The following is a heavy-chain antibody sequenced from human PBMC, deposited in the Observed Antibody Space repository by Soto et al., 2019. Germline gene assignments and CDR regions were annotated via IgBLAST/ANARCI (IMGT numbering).Heavy chain of an antibody. V-gene: IGHV1-18*01. CDR3: ARGRYGDY. Sequence: QVHLVQSGAEVKKPGASVKVSCKGSGYGFTTYGITWVRQAPGQGLEWMAWISAHNGNTNYAQKVQGRVTVTRDTSTSTAYMELRSLRYDDTPVYYCARGRYGDYWGQGALVTVSS. J-gene: IGHJ4*02. CDR2: ISAHNGNT. D-gene: IGHD1-1*01. CDR1: GYGFTTYG.